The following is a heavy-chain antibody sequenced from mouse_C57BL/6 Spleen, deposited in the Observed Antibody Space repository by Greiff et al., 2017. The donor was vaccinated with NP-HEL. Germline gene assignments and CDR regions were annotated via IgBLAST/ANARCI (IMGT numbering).Heavy chain of an antibody. V-gene: IGHV1-39*01. D-gene: IGHD1-1*01. CDR3: ARSDYYGSRPYGYFDV. CDR2: INPNYGTT. CDR1: GYSFTDYN. Sequence: VQLQQSGPELVKPGASVKISCKASGYSFTDYNMNWVKQSNGKSLEWIGVINPNYGTTSYNQKFKGKATLTVDTSSSPAYMQRNSLTSEDSAVYYCARSDYYGSRPYGYFDVWGTGTTVTVSS. J-gene: IGHJ1*03.